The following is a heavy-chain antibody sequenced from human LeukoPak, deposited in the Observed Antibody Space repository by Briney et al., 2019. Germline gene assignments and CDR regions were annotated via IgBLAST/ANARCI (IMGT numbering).Heavy chain of an antibody. CDR1: GFTFSSYA. V-gene: IGHV3-23*01. CDR3: AKAPSLYYYDSSGPGADY. CDR2: ISGSGGST. Sequence: GGSLRLSCAASGFTFSSYAMSWVRQAPGKGLEWVSAISGSGGSTYYADSVKGRFTISRDNSKNTLYLQMNSLRAEDTAVYYCAKAPSLYYYDSSGPGADYWGQGTLVTVSS. J-gene: IGHJ4*02. D-gene: IGHD3-22*01.